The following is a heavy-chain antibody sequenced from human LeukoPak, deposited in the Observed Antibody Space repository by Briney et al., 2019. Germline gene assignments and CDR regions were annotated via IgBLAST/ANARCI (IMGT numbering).Heavy chain of an antibody. Sequence: SETLSLTCTVSGGSISSGSYYWGWIRQPAGKGLEWIGRIYTSGSTNYNPSLKSRVTISVDTSKNQFSLRLSSVTAADTAVYYCASSSLWFGEFWGQGTLVTVSS. CDR3: ASSSLWFGEF. D-gene: IGHD3-10*01. J-gene: IGHJ4*02. CDR2: IYTSGST. CDR1: GGSISSGSYY. V-gene: IGHV4-61*02.